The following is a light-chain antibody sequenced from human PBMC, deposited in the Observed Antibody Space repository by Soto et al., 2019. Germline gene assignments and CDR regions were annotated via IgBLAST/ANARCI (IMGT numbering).Light chain of an antibody. V-gene: IGKV3-15*01. CDR3: QQYNNWPPWT. CDR1: QSVSDK. CDR2: HAS. Sequence: EIVMTPSPATLSVSPGDRATLSCRASQSVSDKLAWYQQKPGQAPRLLIYHASARATGIPARFSGSGSGTEFTLTISGLQSEDFAVYYCQQYNNWPPWTFGQGTKVDIK. J-gene: IGKJ1*01.